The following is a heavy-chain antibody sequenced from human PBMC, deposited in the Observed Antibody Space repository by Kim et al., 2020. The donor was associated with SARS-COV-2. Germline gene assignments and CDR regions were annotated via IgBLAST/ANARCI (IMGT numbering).Heavy chain of an antibody. CDR1: GGSISSYC. J-gene: IGHJ4*02. Sequence: SETLSLTCTVSGGSISSYCWSWIRQPPGKGLEWIGYIYYSGSTNYNPSLKSRVTISVDTSKNQFSLKLSSVTAADTAVYYCARGPYGDYVLWGQGTLVTVSS. CDR3: ARGPYGDYVL. D-gene: IGHD4-17*01. V-gene: IGHV4-59*01. CDR2: IYYSGST.